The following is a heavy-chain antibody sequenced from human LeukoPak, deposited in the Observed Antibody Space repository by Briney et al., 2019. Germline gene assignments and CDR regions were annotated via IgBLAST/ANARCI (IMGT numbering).Heavy chain of an antibody. CDR2: ISAYNGNT. V-gene: IGHV1-18*01. D-gene: IGHD3-22*01. J-gene: IGHJ4*02. CDR3: ARTPLTHDSSGYYYGPGDY. CDR1: GYTFTSYG. Sequence: GASVKVSCKASGYTFTSYGISWVRQAPGQGLEWMGWISAYNGNTNYAQKLQGRVTMTTDTSTSTAYMELRSLRSDDTAVYYCARTPLTHDSSGYYYGPGDYWGQGTLVTVSS.